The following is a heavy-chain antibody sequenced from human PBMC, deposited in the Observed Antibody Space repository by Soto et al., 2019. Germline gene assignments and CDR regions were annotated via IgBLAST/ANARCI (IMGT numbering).Heavy chain of an antibody. J-gene: IGHJ6*03. CDR3: ARDTVAAAGNYYYYYMDV. Sequence: GGSLRLSCAASGFTFSSYSINWVRQAPGKGLEWVSSISSSSSYIYYADSVKGRFTISRDNAKNSLYLQMNSLRAEDTAVYYCARDTVAAAGNYYYYYMDVWGKRTTVTVSS. CDR2: ISSSSSYI. CDR1: GFTFSSYS. V-gene: IGHV3-21*01. D-gene: IGHD6-13*01.